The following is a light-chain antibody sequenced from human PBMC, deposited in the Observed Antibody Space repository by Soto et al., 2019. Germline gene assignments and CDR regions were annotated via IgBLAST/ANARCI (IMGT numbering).Light chain of an antibody. V-gene: IGLV2-14*01. CDR2: NVN. CDR1: SSDVGGYDY. CDR3: SSYTSISTVV. Sequence: QSALTQPASVSGSPGQSITISCTGTSSDVGGYDYVSWYQQHPGKAPKLMIYNVNNRPSGVSNRFSGSKSGNTASLTISGLQAEDEADYYCSSYTSISTVVFGGGIKLTVL. J-gene: IGLJ2*01.